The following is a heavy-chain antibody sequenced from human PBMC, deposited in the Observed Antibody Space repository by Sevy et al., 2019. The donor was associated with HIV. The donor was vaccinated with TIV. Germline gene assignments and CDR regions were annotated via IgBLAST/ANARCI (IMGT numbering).Heavy chain of an antibody. CDR3: ARDRGSGKNVFFDY. V-gene: IGHV3-30*04. J-gene: IGHJ4*02. D-gene: IGHD3-10*01. CDR1: GFTFSSFA. CDR2: ISYDGSNK. Sequence: GGSLRLSCAASGFTFSSFAMHWVRQAPGKGLEWVAVISYDGSNKYYADSVKGRFTISRDNSKNKRFLQMNSLRTEETAVYYCARDRGSGKNVFFDYWGQGTLVTVSS.